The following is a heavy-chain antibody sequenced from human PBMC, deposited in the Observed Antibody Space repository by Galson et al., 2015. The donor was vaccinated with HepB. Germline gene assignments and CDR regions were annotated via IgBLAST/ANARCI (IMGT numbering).Heavy chain of an antibody. CDR2: INPNSGGT. V-gene: IGHV1-2*06. Sequence: SVKVSCKASGYTFTGYHMHWVRQAPGQGLEWMGRINPNSGGTNYAQKFQGRVTMTRDTSISTAYMELSRLRSDDTAVYYCARDKTYSKDSSSWEIYYYYYMDVWGKGTTVTVSS. J-gene: IGHJ6*03. CDR3: ARDKTYSKDSSSWEIYYYYYMDV. D-gene: IGHD6-13*01. CDR1: GYTFTGYH.